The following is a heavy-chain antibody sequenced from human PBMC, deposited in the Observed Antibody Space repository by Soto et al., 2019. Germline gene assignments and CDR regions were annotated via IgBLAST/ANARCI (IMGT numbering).Heavy chain of an antibody. CDR1: GGSMSSGGYS. V-gene: IGHV4-30-2*01. D-gene: IGHD3-22*01. Sequence: PSETLSLTCAVSGGSMSSGGYSWSWIRQPPGKGLEWIGYIYHSGSTYYNPSLKSRVTISVDRSKNQFSLKLSSVTAADTAVYYCARDQLYYNDISGRPLNAFDVWGQGTMVTVSS. CDR3: ARDQLYYNDISGRPLNAFDV. CDR2: IYHSGST. J-gene: IGHJ3*01.